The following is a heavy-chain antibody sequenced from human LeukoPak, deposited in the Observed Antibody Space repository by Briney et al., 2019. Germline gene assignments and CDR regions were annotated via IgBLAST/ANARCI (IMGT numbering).Heavy chain of an antibody. CDR1: GGSISSGGDY. V-gene: IGHV4-31*03. CDR3: ARGGGVPAAREYFDY. Sequence: SDTLSLTRTVSGGSISSGGDYGRWIRKHPGKGLEGIGYIYYSGSTYYNPSLQSRVTISVDTSKNQSSLKLSSVTAADTAVYYCARGGGVPAAREYFDYWGQGTLVTVSS. CDR2: IYYSGST. D-gene: IGHD2-2*01. J-gene: IGHJ4*02.